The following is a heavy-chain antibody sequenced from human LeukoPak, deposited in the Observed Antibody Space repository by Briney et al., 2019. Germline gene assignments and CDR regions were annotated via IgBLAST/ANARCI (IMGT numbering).Heavy chain of an antibody. D-gene: IGHD4-17*01. J-gene: IGHJ4*02. CDR2: IIPIFGTA. V-gene: IGHV1-69*13. Sequence: SVKVSCKASGGTFSSYAISWVRQAPGQELEWMGGIIPIFGTANYAQKFQGRVTITADESTSTAYMELSSLRSEDTAVYYCARDPRWAYGDYPRGFDYWGQGTLVTVSS. CDR3: ARDPRWAYGDYPRGFDY. CDR1: GGTFSSYA.